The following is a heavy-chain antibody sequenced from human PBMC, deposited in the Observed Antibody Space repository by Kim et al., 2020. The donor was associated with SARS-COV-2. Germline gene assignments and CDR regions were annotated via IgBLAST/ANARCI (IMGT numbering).Heavy chain of an antibody. CDR1: GFAFSTYA. CDR3: ARVVHSSDWYFFDY. D-gene: IGHD6-19*01. J-gene: IGHJ4*02. CDR2: ISTNGGST. V-gene: IGHV3-64*02. Sequence: GGSLRLSCAASGFAFSTYAMQWVRQAPGKGLEYVSAISTNGGSTNYADSVKGRFTVSRDNSNNVLYLQMDTLRPEDMAVYYCARVVHSSDWYFFDYCGQG.